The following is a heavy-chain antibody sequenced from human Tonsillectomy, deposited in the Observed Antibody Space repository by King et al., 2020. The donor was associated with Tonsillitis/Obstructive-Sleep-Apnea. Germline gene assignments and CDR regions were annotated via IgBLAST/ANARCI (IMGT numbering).Heavy chain of an antibody. Sequence: VQLVESGAEVKKPGASVKVSCKASGYTFTTYYLQWVRQAPGQGLEWMGIINPSGGGTDYAQRFQGRVTMTRDTSTSTVYMEVSSLESEDTAVYYCARAPATDVLDYWGQGTLVTVSS. CDR3: ARAPATDVLDY. J-gene: IGHJ4*02. CDR2: INPSGGGT. V-gene: IGHV1-46*01. D-gene: IGHD2-2*01. CDR1: GYTFTTYY.